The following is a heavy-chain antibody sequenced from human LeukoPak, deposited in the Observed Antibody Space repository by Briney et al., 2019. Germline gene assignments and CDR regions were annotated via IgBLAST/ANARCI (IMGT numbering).Heavy chain of an antibody. V-gene: IGHV3-74*01. CDR1: EFIFSNYW. CDR2: MNSDGTSI. J-gene: IGHJ3*01. CDR3: ARSQSGVFDV. Sequence: GSLRLSCAASEFIFSNYWMSWVRQAPGKGLVWVARMNSDGTSIIHADSVKGRFTISRDNAENTLYLQMNSLRPEDTALYYCARSQSGVFDVWGQGTMVIVSS. D-gene: IGHD2-15*01.